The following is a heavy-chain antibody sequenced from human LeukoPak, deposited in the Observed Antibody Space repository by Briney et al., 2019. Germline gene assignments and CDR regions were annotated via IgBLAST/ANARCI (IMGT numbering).Heavy chain of an antibody. D-gene: IGHD1-26*01. Sequence: GGFLRLSCAASGFTFSDHYMDWVRQAPGKGLEWVGRIRNKANSYTTEYAASVKGRFTISRDDSKNSLYLQMNSLKTEDTAVYYCARVLIVGADYYFDYWGPGTLVTVSS. CDR2: IRNKANSYTT. V-gene: IGHV3-72*01. CDR1: GFTFSDHY. CDR3: ARVLIVGADYYFDY. J-gene: IGHJ4*02.